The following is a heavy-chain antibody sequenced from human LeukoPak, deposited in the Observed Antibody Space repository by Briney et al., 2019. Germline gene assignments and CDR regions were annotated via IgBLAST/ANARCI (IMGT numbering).Heavy chain of an antibody. CDR1: GYTFSGYY. CDR2: INPNSGDT. J-gene: IGHJ4*02. CDR3: ARVFFQPYYFDY. D-gene: IGHD3-3*01. Sequence: ASVKVSCTASGYTFSGYYMHWVRQAPGQGLEWMGWINPNSGDTNYAQKFQGRVTMTRDTSISTAYMELSRLRSDDTAVYYCARVFFQPYYFDYGGQGTLVTVSS. V-gene: IGHV1-2*02.